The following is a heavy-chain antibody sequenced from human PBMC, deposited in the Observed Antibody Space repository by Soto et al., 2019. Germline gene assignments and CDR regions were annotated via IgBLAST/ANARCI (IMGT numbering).Heavy chain of an antibody. V-gene: IGHV1-18*01. CDR3: ARDRDSSGSRSGY. D-gene: IGHD1-26*01. CDR1: GYTFSSHG. Sequence: QVRLVQSGAEVKEPGASVKVSCKASGYTFSSHGIIWVRQAPGQGLEWMGWISGYSGNATFAQKFQGRLTMTTDTATDTAYMELRSLRSDDTAVYYCARDRDSSGSRSGYWGQGTLVSVSS. J-gene: IGHJ4*02. CDR2: ISGYSGNA.